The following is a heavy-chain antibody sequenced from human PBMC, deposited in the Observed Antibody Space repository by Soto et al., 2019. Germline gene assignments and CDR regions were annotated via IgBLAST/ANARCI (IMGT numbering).Heavy chain of an antibody. CDR3: ASSYYQAPLLLFDY. Sequence: QVQLQESGPGLVKPSETLSLTCTVSGGSISSYYWSWIRQPPGKGLEWIGYIYYSGSTNYNPSLKSRVTISVDTSKNQFSLKLSSVTAADTAVYYCASSYYQAPLLLFDYWGQGTLVTVSS. CDR1: GGSISSYY. V-gene: IGHV4-59*01. J-gene: IGHJ4*02. CDR2: IYYSGST. D-gene: IGHD3-10*01.